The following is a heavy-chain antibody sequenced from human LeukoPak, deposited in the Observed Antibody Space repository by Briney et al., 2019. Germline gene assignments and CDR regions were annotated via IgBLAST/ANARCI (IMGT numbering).Heavy chain of an antibody. CDR3: ARRHNFNYEGRAFDI. Sequence: SETLSLTCTVSGGSISSYYWNWIRQPPGKGLEWIGYIYYSGSTDYNPSLKSRVAISVDTSNNQFSLKLSSVTAADTAVYYCARRHNFNYEGRAFDIWGQGTMVTVSS. CDR2: IYYSGST. D-gene: IGHD1-7*01. CDR1: GGSISSYY. V-gene: IGHV4-59*08. J-gene: IGHJ3*02.